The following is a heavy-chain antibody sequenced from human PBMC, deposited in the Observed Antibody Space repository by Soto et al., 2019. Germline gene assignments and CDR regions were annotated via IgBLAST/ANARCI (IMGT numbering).Heavy chain of an antibody. Sequence: VASVKVSCKASGYTFTSYGIHWVRQAPGQRLEWMGWINAANGDTKYSPKFQGRVTITRETSASTAYMELSSLRSEDTAVYYCVRRHVSATGIDWFDPWGQGTLVTVSS. J-gene: IGHJ5*02. D-gene: IGHD6-13*01. V-gene: IGHV1-3*01. CDR1: GYTFTSYG. CDR3: VRRHVSATGIDWFDP. CDR2: INAANGDT.